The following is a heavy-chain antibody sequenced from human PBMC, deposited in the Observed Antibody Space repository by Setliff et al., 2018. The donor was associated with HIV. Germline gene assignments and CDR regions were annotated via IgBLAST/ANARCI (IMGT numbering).Heavy chain of an antibody. V-gene: IGHV1-69*05. CDR2: TTPLLGTT. D-gene: IGHD1-26*01. Sequence: SVKVSCKASGHTFSSYGITWVRQAPGQGLEWMGGTTPLLGTTNYAQKFQGRVTITTDEPTNTVYMELSGLRSEDTAVYYCATRGEQLYFYGMDVWGQGTTVTVSS. J-gene: IGHJ6*02. CDR1: GHTFSSYG. CDR3: ATRGEQLYFYGMDV.